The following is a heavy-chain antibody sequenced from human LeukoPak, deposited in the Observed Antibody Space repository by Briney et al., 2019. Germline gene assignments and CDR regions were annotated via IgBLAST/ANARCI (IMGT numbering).Heavy chain of an antibody. J-gene: IGHJ4*02. Sequence: ASVKVSCKASGYTFTSYDINWVRQAAGQGLEWMGWMNTNSGNTGYAQKFQGRVTITRNTSLRTAYMELNSMRSDDTAVYYCARDDVVAGYDYWGQGTLVTVSS. V-gene: IGHV1-8*02. CDR2: MNTNSGNT. CDR3: ARDDVVAGYDY. CDR1: GYTFTSYD. D-gene: IGHD2-21*01.